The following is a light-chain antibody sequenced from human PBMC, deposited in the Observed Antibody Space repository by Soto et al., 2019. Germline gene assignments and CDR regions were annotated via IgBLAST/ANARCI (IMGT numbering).Light chain of an antibody. Sequence: QSALTQPASVSGSPGQSITISCTGTTSDVGGYNYVSWYQQHPGKAPKLMIYEVSNRPSAVSNRFSGSKSGNTASLTISGLQAEDEADYYCSSYTTSSTWVFGGGTQLTVL. J-gene: IGLJ3*02. CDR3: SSYTTSSTWV. CDR1: TSDVGGYNY. CDR2: EVS. V-gene: IGLV2-14*01.